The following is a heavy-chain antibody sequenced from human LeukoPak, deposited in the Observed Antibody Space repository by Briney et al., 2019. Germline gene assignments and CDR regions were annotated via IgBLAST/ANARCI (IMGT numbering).Heavy chain of an antibody. CDR2: ISGSGGST. D-gene: IGHD4-4*01. V-gene: IGHV3-23*01. CDR3: ARDNVTTNYYYGMDV. Sequence: QSGGSLRLSCAASGFTFSSYAMSWVRQAPGKGLEWVSAISGSGGSTYYADSVKGRFTISRDNSKNTLYLQMNSLRAEDTAVYYCARDNVTTNYYYGMDVWGQGTTVTVSS. CDR1: GFTFSSYA. J-gene: IGHJ6*02.